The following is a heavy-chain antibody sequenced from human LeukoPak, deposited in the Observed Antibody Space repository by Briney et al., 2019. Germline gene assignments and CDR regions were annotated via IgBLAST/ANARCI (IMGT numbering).Heavy chain of an antibody. J-gene: IGHJ2*01. V-gene: IGHV4-34*01. Sequence: SETLSLTCAVYGGSFSGYYWSWIRQPPGKGLEWIGEINHSGSTTYNPSLKSRVTISVDTSENQFSLKLNSVTAADTAVYYCARVSSSWYQDWYFDLWGRGTLVTVSS. CDR2: INHSGST. D-gene: IGHD6-13*01. CDR1: GGSFSGYY. CDR3: ARVSSSWYQDWYFDL.